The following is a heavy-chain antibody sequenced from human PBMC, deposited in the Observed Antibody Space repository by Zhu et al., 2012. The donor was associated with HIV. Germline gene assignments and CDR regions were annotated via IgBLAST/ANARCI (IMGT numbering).Heavy chain of an antibody. Sequence: QVQLQESGPRLVKPSETLSLTCTVSGGSINNRNYYWGWIRQPPGNQLEWIGSIDYSGSSYYTPSLKSRVAMSVDTSRNYISLKLNSMTAADAAFYYCARHRGXSHIDWYFDLWGLAPWSRVSS. J-gene: IGHJ2*01. CDR3: ARHRGXSHIDWYFDL. D-gene: IGHD1-14*01. V-gene: IGHV4-39*07. CDR2: IDYSGSS. CDR1: GGSINNRNYY.